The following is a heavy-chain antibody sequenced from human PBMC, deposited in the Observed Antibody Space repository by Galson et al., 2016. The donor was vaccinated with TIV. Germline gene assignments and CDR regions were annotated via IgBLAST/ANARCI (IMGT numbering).Heavy chain of an antibody. CDR3: AKDISNWVGDSYGFNTFDT. CDR2: ISWSGETN. J-gene: IGHJ3*02. V-gene: IGHV3-9*01. CDR1: GFTFDDYA. D-gene: IGHD5-18*01. Sequence: SLRLSCAASGFTFDDYAMHWVRQAPGKGLEWVSSISWSGETNAYGESVKGRFTISRDNAKNSLNLQMNSLKPEDTALYYCAKDISNWVGDSYGFNTFDTWGQGTMVTVSS.